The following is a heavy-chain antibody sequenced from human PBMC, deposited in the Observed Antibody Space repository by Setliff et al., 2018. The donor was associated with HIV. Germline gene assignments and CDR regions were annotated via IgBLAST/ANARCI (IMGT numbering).Heavy chain of an antibody. CDR1: GYSFNSYW. D-gene: IGHD4-17*01. Sequence: GESLKISCQGSGYSFNSYWIGWVRQMPGKGLEWMGIIFPYDSDTTYSPSFQGQVTISADTSINTAYLHWSSLKASDTAMYYCATWTRAETSENFQHWGQGTLVTVSS. CDR3: ATWTRAETSENFQH. CDR2: IFPYDSDT. J-gene: IGHJ1*01. V-gene: IGHV5-51*01.